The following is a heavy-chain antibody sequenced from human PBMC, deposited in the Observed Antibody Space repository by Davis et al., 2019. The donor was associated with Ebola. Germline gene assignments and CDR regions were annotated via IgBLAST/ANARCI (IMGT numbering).Heavy chain of an antibody. D-gene: IGHD1-26*01. CDR1: GFTFTNAW. CDR2: VKSETAGGTI. CDR3: TAGLGLTDNDH. V-gene: IGHV3-15*01. J-gene: IGHJ4*02. Sequence: GGSLRLSCATSGFTFTNAWMSWVRQAPGKGLEWVGRVKSETAGGTIDYAAPVKGRFTISRDDSKNTLYLQMNSLKTEDTAVYYCTAGLGLTDNDHWGQGTLVTVSS.